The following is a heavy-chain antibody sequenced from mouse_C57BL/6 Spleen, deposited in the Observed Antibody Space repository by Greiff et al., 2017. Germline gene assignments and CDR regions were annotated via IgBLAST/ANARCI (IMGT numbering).Heavy chain of an antibody. J-gene: IGHJ3*01. CDR1: GYTFTSYW. Sequence: QVQLQQPGAELVMPGASVKLSCKASGYTFTSYWMHWVKQRPGQGLEWIGEIDPSDSYTNYNQKFKGKSTLTVDKSSSTAYMQLSSLTSEDSAVYYCARPLSHGWFAYWGQGTLVTVSA. V-gene: IGHV1-69*01. CDR2: IDPSDSYT. D-gene: IGHD1-1*01. CDR3: ARPLSHGWFAY.